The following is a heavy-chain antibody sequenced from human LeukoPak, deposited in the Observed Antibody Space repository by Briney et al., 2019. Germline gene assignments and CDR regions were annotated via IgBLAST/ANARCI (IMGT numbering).Heavy chain of an antibody. Sequence: ASVKVSCKASGYTFTTYYIHWVRQAPGQGLEWMGIINPIGGATTYAQKFQGRVTMTRDMSTSIVYMDLSSLRYEDTAVYYCATLDATLRGSPFDYWDQGTLVTVSS. CDR3: ATLDATLRGSPFDY. J-gene: IGHJ4*02. D-gene: IGHD3-10*01. CDR1: GYTFTTYY. CDR2: INPIGGAT. V-gene: IGHV1-46*01.